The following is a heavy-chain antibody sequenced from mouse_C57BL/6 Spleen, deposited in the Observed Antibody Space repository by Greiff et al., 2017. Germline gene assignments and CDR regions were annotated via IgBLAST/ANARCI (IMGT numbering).Heavy chain of an antibody. CDR2: IDPENGDT. D-gene: IGHD1-1*01. CDR3: TTSLYGSSFDY. Sequence: VQLQQSGAELVRPGASVKLSCTASGFNIKDDYMHWVKQRPEQGLEWIGWIDPENGDTEYASKFQGKATITADTSSNTAYLQLSSLTSEDTAVYYCTTSLYGSSFDYWGQGTTLTVSS. J-gene: IGHJ2*01. V-gene: IGHV14-4*01. CDR1: GFNIKDDY.